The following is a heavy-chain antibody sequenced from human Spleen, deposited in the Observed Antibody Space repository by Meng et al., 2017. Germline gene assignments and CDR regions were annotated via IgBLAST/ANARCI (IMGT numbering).Heavy chain of an antibody. V-gene: IGHV3-66*02. J-gene: IGHJ4*02. Sequence: GESLKISCAASGFTVSSNYMSWVRQAPGKGLEWVSVIYSGGSTYYADSVKGRFTISRDNSKNTLYLQMNSLRAEDTAVYYCARDITMVRGVIGSDYWGQGTLVTVSS. CDR2: IYSGGST. CDR1: GFTVSSNY. CDR3: ARDITMVRGVIGSDY. D-gene: IGHD3-10*01.